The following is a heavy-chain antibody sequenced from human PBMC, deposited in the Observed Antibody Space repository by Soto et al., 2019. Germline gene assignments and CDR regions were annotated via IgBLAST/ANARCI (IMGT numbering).Heavy chain of an antibody. V-gene: IGHV3-23*01. CDR1: GFTFSSYA. D-gene: IGHD3-22*01. J-gene: IGHJ4*02. CDR3: AKDHPPHYYDSSGSFDY. CDR2: ISGSGGST. Sequence: GGSLRLSCAASGFTFSSYAMSWVRQAPGEGLEWVSAISGSGGSTYYADSVKGRFTISRDNSKNTLYLQMNSLRAEDTAVYYCAKDHPPHYYDSSGSFDYWGQGTLVTVSS.